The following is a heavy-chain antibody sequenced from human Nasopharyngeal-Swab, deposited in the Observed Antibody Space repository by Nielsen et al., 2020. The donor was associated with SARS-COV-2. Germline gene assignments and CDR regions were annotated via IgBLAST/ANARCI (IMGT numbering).Heavy chain of an antibody. D-gene: IGHD6-13*01. Sequence: GGSLRLSCAASGFTFSTYAMHWVRQAPGKGLEWVAVISYDGSDQYYADSVQGRFTFSRDNSKNTLYLQMNSLKVEDTAVYYCVKGPRCSRNWYDLPPSFDFWGQGTLVTVSS. J-gene: IGHJ4*02. CDR3: VKGPRCSRNWYDLPPSFDF. CDR1: GFTFSTYA. CDR2: ISYDGSDQ. V-gene: IGHV3-30*18.